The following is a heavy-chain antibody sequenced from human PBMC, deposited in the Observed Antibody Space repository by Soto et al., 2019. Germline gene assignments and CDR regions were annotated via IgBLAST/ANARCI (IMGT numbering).Heavy chain of an antibody. V-gene: IGHV4-31*03. Sequence: SETLSLPCSVSGGSISSGYYWTWLRQHPGKGLEWIGYIYYSGNTYYNPSLKSRVTISVDTSKNQFSLKLSSVTAADTAVYYGASTAYVAYYMDVWCPGTTVTVSS. CDR3: ASTAYVAYYMDV. D-gene: IGHD3-10*02. CDR1: GGSISSGYY. CDR2: IYYSGNT. J-gene: IGHJ6*03.